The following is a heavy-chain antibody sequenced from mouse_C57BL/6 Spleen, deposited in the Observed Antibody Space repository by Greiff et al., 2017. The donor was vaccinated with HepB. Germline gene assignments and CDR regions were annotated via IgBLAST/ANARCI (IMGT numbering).Heavy chain of an antibody. CDR1: GFTFSDAW. J-gene: IGHJ4*01. Sequence: EVKLVESGGGLVQPGGSMKLSCAASGFTFSDAWMDWVRQSPEKGLEWVAEIRNKANNHATYYAESVKGRFTISRDDSKSSVYLQMNSLRAEDTGIYYCTRQLRPPYAMDYWGQGTSVTVSS. D-gene: IGHD3-2*02. V-gene: IGHV6-6*01. CDR3: TRQLRPPYAMDY. CDR2: IRNKANNHAT.